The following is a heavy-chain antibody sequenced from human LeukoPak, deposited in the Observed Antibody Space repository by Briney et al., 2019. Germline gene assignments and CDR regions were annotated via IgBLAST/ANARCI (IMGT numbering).Heavy chain of an antibody. CDR1: GFTFRSYG. CDR2: IQSDGRNQ. Sequence: GGSLRLSCTASGFTFRSYGMHWVRQAPGKGLEWLAFIQSDGRNQYYADSVKGQFTISRDNSKNTLFLQMNNLGAEDTAVYYCAKDKSMVRELDYWGQGTLVTVSS. D-gene: IGHD3-10*01. V-gene: IGHV3-30*02. J-gene: IGHJ4*02. CDR3: AKDKSMVRELDY.